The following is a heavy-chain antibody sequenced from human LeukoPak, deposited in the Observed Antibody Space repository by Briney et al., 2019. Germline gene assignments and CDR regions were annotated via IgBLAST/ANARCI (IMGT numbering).Heavy chain of an antibody. CDR3: ARDLGSGSYFDYYYYYMDV. D-gene: IGHD3-10*01. CDR2: IYTSGST. CDR1: GGSISSGSYY. Sequence: SETLSLTCTVSGGSISSGSYYWSWIRQPAGKGLEWIGRIYTSGSTNYNPSLKSRVTISVDTSKNQFSLKLSSVTAADTAVYYCARDLGSGSYFDYYYYYMDVWGKGTTVTVSS. V-gene: IGHV4-61*02. J-gene: IGHJ6*03.